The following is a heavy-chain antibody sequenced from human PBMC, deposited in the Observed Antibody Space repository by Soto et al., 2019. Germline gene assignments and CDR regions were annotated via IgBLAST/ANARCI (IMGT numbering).Heavy chain of an antibody. CDR2: IYYSGNT. J-gene: IGHJ4*02. CDR1: GGSLSSGGYY. Sequence: QVQLQESGPGLVKPSQTLSLTCTVSGGSLSSGGYYWSWIRQHPGKGLEWIGHIYYSGNTFYNPSLKSRRTISVETSQNQFSLKLSSVTAADTAVYYCARQRGGYNYFALDYWGQGTLVTVSS. D-gene: IGHD5-12*01. CDR3: ARQRGGYNYFALDY. V-gene: IGHV4-31*03.